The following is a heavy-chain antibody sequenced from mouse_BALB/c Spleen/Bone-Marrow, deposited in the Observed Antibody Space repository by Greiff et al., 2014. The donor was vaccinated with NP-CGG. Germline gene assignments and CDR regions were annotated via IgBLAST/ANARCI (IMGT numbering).Heavy chain of an antibody. J-gene: IGHJ3*01. CDR3: ARELGLRLAY. Sequence: QVQLKESGAELMKPGASVKISCKATGYTFSSYWIEWVKQRPGHGLEWIGEILPGSGSTNYNEKFKGKATFTADKSSNTAYMQLSSRTSEDSAVYYCARELGLRLAYWGQGTLVTVSA. D-gene: IGHD3-1*01. V-gene: IGHV1-9*01. CDR2: ILPGSGST. CDR1: GYTFSSYW.